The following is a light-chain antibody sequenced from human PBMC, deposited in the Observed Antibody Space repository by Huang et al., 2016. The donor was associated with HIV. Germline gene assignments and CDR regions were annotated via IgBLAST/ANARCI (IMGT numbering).Light chain of an antibody. V-gene: IGKV1-39*01. J-gene: IGKJ1*01. CDR1: QAISGY. CDR2: GAS. CDR3: QQSYSSPPT. Sequence: DIQLTQSPSSLSASLGDRVTITCRASQAISGYLNWYQQKPGKAPETLIFGASSLHSGGPTRFSGSGSGTDFTLTVSSMQPEDFATYYCQQSYSSPPTFGQGTKVEIK.